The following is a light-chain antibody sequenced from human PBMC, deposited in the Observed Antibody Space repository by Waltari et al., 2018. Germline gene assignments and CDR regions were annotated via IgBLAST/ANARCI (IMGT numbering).Light chain of an antibody. CDR1: SSDVGNYNL. V-gene: IGLV2-23*01. J-gene: IGLJ3*02. CDR2: DDN. Sequence: QSALTQPASVSGSPGQSITISCTGTSSDVGNYNLVSWYQQYPGKAPKVMIYDDNRRPSGVSDRFSGFKSGNTASPTLAGVQAEDEADYYCCSYAGSYTWVFGGGTKLTVL. CDR3: CSYAGSYTWV.